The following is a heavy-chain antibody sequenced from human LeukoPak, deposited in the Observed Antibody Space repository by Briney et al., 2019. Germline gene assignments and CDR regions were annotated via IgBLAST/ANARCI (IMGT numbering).Heavy chain of an antibody. Sequence: GGSLRLSCAASGFTVSSNYMSWVRQAPGKGLEWVSVIYSGGSIYYADSVKGRFIISRDNSKNTLYLQMDSLRAEDTAIYYCARARYYYDRSGYYYRYFFDHWGQGTLVTVSS. J-gene: IGHJ4*02. CDR3: ARARYYYDRSGYYYRYFFDH. CDR2: IYSGGSI. CDR1: GFTVSSNY. D-gene: IGHD3-22*01. V-gene: IGHV3-53*01.